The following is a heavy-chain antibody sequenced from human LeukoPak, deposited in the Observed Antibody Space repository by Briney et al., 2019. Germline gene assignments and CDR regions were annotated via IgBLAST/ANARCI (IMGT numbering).Heavy chain of an antibody. CDR1: GFTFSSYA. D-gene: IGHD6-6*01. J-gene: IGHJ4*02. Sequence: GGSLRLSCAASGFTFSSYAMSWVRQAPGKGLEWVSAISGSGGSTYYADSVKGRFTISRDNSKNTPYLQMNSLRAEDTAVYYCAKGIEYSSSLGFDYWGQGTLVSVSS. CDR2: ISGSGGST. CDR3: AKGIEYSSSLGFDY. V-gene: IGHV3-23*01.